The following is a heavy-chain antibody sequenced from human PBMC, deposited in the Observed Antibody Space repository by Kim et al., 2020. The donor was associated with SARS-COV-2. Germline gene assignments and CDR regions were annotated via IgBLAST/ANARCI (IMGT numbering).Heavy chain of an antibody. V-gene: IGHV3-9*01. Sequence: GGSLRLSCVASGLSLRDYAMAWVRQTPGKGLEWVSRISWNSGSIVYGASVEGRFATSRDNAKNSLILQMASLRPEDTALYFCATDYWGSHPHWGRGTLVTVSS. CDR3: ATDYWGSHPH. CDR2: ISWNSGSI. CDR1: GLSLRDYA. J-gene: IGHJ4*02. D-gene: IGHD3-16*01.